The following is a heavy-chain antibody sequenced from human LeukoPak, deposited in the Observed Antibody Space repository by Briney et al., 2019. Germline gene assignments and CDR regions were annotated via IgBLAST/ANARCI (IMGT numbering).Heavy chain of an antibody. Sequence: ASVKVSCKAAGYTFTNFYIHWVRQAPGQGLEWMGIINPSGGSTSYAQKFQGRVTMTRDTSTRTVYMELSSLRSEDTAVYYCARGSTAAAVDYWGQGTPVTVSS. CDR2: INPSGGST. CDR3: ARGSTAAAVDY. V-gene: IGHV1-46*01. CDR1: GYTFTNFY. J-gene: IGHJ4*02. D-gene: IGHD6-25*01.